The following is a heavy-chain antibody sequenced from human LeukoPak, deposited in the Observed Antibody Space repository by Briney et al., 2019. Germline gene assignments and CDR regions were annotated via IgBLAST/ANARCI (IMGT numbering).Heavy chain of an antibody. CDR2: ISGSGGST. CDR1: GFTFSSYA. D-gene: IGHD2-2*01. Sequence: PGVSPRLSCAASGFTFSSYAMSWVRQAPGKGLEWVSAISGSGGSTYYADSVKGRFTISRDNSKNTLYLQMNSLRAEDTAVYYCAKARFVVVPAAFDYWGEGTLVTVS. J-gene: IGHJ4*02. V-gene: IGHV3-23*01. CDR3: AKARFVVVPAAFDY.